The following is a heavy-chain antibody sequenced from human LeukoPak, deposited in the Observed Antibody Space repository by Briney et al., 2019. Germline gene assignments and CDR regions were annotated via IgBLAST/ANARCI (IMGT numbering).Heavy chain of an antibody. Sequence: GGSLRLSCAASGFTVSSNYMSWVRQAPGKGPEWVSVIYSGGSTYCADSVKGRFTISGDNSKNTLYLQMNSLRAEDTAVYYCARGGIVVVPATSAPFDYWGQGTLVTVSS. CDR3: ARGGIVVVPATSAPFDY. V-gene: IGHV3-53*01. CDR1: GFTVSSNY. J-gene: IGHJ4*02. D-gene: IGHD2-2*01. CDR2: IYSGGST.